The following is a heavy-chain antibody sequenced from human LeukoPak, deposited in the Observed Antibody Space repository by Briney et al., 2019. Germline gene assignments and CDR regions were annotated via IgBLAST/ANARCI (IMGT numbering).Heavy chain of an antibody. CDR1: GGSFSGYY. CDR2: INHSGST. V-gene: IGHV4-34*01. CDR3: ARAEAVAGLNFDY. Sequence: PSATLSLTCAVYGGSFSGYYWSWIRQPPGKGLEWIGEINHSGSTNYNPSLKSRVTISVDTSKNQFSLKLSSVTAADTAVYYCARAEAVAGLNFDYWGQGTLVTVSS. J-gene: IGHJ4*02. D-gene: IGHD6-19*01.